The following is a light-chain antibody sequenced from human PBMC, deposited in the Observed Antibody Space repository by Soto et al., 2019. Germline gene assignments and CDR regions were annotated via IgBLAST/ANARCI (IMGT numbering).Light chain of an antibody. CDR2: GAS. Sequence: EIVMTQSPATLSVSLGERVTLSCRASQSVTANLAWYQHKPGQAPRLLVSGASTRATGVPARFSGSGSDTVFSLSISGLQSEDSAVYFCQQYKNWPFTFGQGTRLYFK. J-gene: IGKJ5*01. CDR1: QSVTAN. CDR3: QQYKNWPFT. V-gene: IGKV3-15*01.